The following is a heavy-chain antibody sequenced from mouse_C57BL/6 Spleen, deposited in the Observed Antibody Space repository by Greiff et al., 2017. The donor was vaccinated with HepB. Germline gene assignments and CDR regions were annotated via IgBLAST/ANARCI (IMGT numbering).Heavy chain of an antibody. CDR1: GFSLTSYG. CDR2: IWSDGST. D-gene: IGHD2-1*01. J-gene: IGHJ4*01. V-gene: IGHV2-6-1*01. CDR3: ARHRGNPYYYAMDY. Sequence: QVQLQQSGPGLVAPSQSLSITCTVSGFSLTSYGVHWVRQPPGKGLEWLVVIWSDGSTTYNSALKSRLSISKDNSKSQVFLKMNSLQTDDTAMYYCARHRGNPYYYAMDYWGQGTSVTVSS.